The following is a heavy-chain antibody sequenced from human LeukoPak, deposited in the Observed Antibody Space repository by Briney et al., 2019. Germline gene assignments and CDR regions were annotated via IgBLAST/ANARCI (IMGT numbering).Heavy chain of an antibody. J-gene: IGHJ4*02. V-gene: IGHV1-8*01. CDR1: GYTFTSYD. CDR3: ARGPPNWGYDY. D-gene: IGHD7-27*01. Sequence: GASVKVSCKASGYTFTSYDFNWVRQATGQRPEWMGWMSPNSGDTGYAQKFQDRVTMTRNTSISPAYMELSSLRSDDMAVYYCARGPPNWGYDYWGPGTLVTVSS. CDR2: MSPNSGDT.